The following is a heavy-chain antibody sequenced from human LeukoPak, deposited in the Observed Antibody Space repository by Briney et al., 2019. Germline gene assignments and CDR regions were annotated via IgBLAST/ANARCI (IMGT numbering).Heavy chain of an antibody. J-gene: IGHJ3*02. D-gene: IGHD1-26*01. CDR2: IYPGDSDT. V-gene: IGHV5-51*01. Sequence: GESLKISCTGSGYNFAHDWIGWVRQMPGKGLEWMGIIYPGDSDTIYSPSFQGQVTISADKSISTAFLQWDSLKTSDSAMYYCARRVGATSYDAFDIWGQGTMVTVSS. CDR3: ARRVGATSYDAFDI. CDR1: GYNFAHDW.